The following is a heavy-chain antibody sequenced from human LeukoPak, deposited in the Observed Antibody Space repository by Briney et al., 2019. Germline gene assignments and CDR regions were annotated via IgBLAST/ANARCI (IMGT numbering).Heavy chain of an antibody. J-gene: IGHJ4*02. V-gene: IGHV4-59*08. CDR2: IYYRGST. Sequence: ASETLSLTCTVSGGSISDYYRSWTRQPPGKGPEWIGYIYYRGSTNYNPSLKSRVSMSIDTSKNQFSLRLSSVTAADTAVYYCARLATYGDYSDWGQGTLVTVSS. CDR3: ARLATYGDYSD. CDR1: GGSISDYY. D-gene: IGHD4-17*01.